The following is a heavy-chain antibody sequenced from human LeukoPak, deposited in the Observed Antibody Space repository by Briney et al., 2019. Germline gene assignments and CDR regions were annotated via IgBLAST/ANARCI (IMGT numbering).Heavy chain of an antibody. Sequence: ASVKVSCKASGYTFTSFVISWVRQAPGQGLEWMGWISAYNGNTNYAQKLQGRVTMTTDTSTSTAYMELRSLRSDDTAVYYCARVSCSGSSCYWRESGYYFDYWGQGTLVTVSS. CDR1: GYTFTSFV. D-gene: IGHD2-15*01. CDR2: ISAYNGNT. CDR3: ARVSCSGSSCYWRESGYYFDY. V-gene: IGHV1-18*01. J-gene: IGHJ4*02.